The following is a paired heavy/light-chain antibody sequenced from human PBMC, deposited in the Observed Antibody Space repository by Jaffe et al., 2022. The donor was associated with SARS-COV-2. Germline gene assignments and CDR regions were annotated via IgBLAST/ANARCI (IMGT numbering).Heavy chain of an antibody. V-gene: IGHV4-39*01. D-gene: IGHD6-13*01. Sequence: QVQLQESGPGLVKPSETLSLTCTVSGDSVSSTTYYYWGWIRQPPGKGLEWIGSIFHSGDNQYNPSLKSRLTISVDTSTNQFSLTLSSVTAADTAVYYCARQYSTSWYAYFDLWGRGTLVTVSS. J-gene: IGHJ2*01. CDR2: IFHSGDN. CDR3: ARQYSTSWYAYFDL. CDR1: GDSVSSTTYYY.
Light chain of an antibody. CDR3: GTWDNSLSAYV. J-gene: IGLJ1*01. Sequence: QSVLTQPPSVSAAPGQKVAISCSGSSSNIGNNYVSWYQQLPGTVPKLVIYDNNKRPSGIPDRFSGSKSGTSATLGITGLQTGDEADYYCGTWDNSLSAYVFGTGTKVTVL. CDR1: SSNIGNNY. V-gene: IGLV1-51*01. CDR2: DNN.